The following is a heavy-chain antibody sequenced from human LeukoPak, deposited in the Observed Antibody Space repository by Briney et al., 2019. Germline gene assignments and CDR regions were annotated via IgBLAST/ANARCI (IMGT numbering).Heavy chain of an antibody. CDR3: ARDQFIHAFDI. J-gene: IGHJ3*02. V-gene: IGHV3-33*01. CDR2: IWDDGSTT. CDR1: GFTFSSYG. D-gene: IGHD5-24*01. Sequence: GGSLRLSCAASGFTFSSYGIHWVRQAPGKGLEGVAVIWDDGSTTYYADSVKGRFTISRDNSHNTLYLQMNSLRAEDTAVYYCARDQFIHAFDIWGQGTMVTVSS.